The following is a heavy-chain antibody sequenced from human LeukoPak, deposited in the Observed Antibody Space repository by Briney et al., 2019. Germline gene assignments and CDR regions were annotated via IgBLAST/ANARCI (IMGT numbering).Heavy chain of an antibody. V-gene: IGHV3-30*18. D-gene: IGHD3-10*02. J-gene: IGHJ3*02. CDR1: GFTFSSYG. Sequence: GRSLRLSCAASGFTFSSYGMHWVRQAPGKGLEWVAVISFDGSNKYYADSVKGRFTVSGDNSKNTLYLQMNSLRAEDTAVYYCAKASRYLGSGSYYRDAFDIWGQGTMVTVSS. CDR2: ISFDGSNK. CDR3: AKASRYLGSGSYYRDAFDI.